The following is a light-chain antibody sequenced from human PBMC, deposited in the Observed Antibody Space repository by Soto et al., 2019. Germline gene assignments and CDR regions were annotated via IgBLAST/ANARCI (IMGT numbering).Light chain of an antibody. J-gene: IGKJ1*01. CDR1: QGIRSD. V-gene: IGKV1-17*01. CDR3: LQYNNYPRT. Sequence: DIHLTQSPSSLSASIGDRVTITCRASQGIRSDLGWFQHKTGKAPRRLIYGASSLQSGVPSRFSGSGSGTEFTLTINSLQPEDFAVYYCLQYNNYPRTFGQGTKVDIK. CDR2: GAS.